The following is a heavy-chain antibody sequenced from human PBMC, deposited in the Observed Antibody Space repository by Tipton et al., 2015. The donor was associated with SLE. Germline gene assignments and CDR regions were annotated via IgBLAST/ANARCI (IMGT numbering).Heavy chain of an antibody. CDR2: IYYGGTI. CDR1: GGSISSSSYY. D-gene: IGHD2-2*02. V-gene: IGHV4-39*07. CDR3: ARGFLYDGFQV. Sequence: TLSLTCTVSGGSISSSSYYWGWIRQPPGKGLEWIGHIYYGGTIYYNPSLKSRVTMSIDTSKNQFSLKLSSVTDVDTAVYYCARGFLYDGFQVWGQGTLVTVSS. J-gene: IGHJ1*01.